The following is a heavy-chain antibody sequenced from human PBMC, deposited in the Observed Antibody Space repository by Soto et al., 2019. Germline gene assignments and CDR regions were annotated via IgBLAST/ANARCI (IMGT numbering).Heavy chain of an antibody. CDR2: INPNSGGT. D-gene: IGHD6-19*01. CDR3: AREGSGGKYFDY. Sequence: QVQLVQSGAEVKKPGASVKVSCKGSGYTFIANYIQWVRQAPGQGLEWMGWINPNSGGTTYAQKFQGRVTLTRDTSITTGYMELSGLTSDDTAVYFCAREGSGGKYFDYWGQGSLVTVPS. J-gene: IGHJ4*02. V-gene: IGHV1-2*02. CDR1: GYTFIANY.